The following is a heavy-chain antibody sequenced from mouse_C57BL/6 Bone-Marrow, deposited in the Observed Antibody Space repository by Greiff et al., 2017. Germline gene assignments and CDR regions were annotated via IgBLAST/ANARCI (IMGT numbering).Heavy chain of an antibody. CDR1: GFSLTSYG. Sequence: VQLQQSGPGLVQPSQSLSITCTVSGFSLTSYGVHWVRQSPGKGLEWLGVIWRGGSTDYNAAFMSRLSITKDSSKSQVFFKMNSLQADDTAIYYCAKNPLYYGSSKGYFDVWGTGTTVTVSS. J-gene: IGHJ1*03. CDR3: AKNPLYYGSSKGYFDV. D-gene: IGHD1-1*01. CDR2: IWRGGST. V-gene: IGHV2-5*01.